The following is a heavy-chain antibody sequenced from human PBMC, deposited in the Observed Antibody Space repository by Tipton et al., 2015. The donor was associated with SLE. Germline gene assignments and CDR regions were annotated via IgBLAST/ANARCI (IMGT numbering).Heavy chain of an antibody. Sequence: QLVQSGGGVVQPGRSLRLSCAASGFTFSIYAMHWVRQAPGKGLEWVAIISYDGSNKYYADSVKGRFTISRDNAKNTLSLQMNSLRVDDTGVYYCASLSAPSDYWGQGTLVTVSS. CDR1: GFTFSIYA. V-gene: IGHV3-30*04. CDR2: ISYDGSNK. J-gene: IGHJ4*02. CDR3: ASLSAPSDY.